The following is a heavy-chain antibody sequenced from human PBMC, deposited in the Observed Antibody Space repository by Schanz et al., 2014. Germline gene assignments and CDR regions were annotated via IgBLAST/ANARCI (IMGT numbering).Heavy chain of an antibody. D-gene: IGHD3-9*01. Sequence: QVQLVESGGGVVQPGGSLRLSCESSGFTFNGHAMHWVRQAPGKGLEWVAVTSYDGSQKYYTDSVKGRFTVSRDNSKNTLYLQLNSLRAEDTAVYYCARDDKRYFDWLSTFDIWGQGTVVTVSS. J-gene: IGHJ3*02. CDR2: TSYDGSQK. CDR1: GFTFNGHA. V-gene: IGHV3-30*04. CDR3: ARDDKRYFDWLSTFDI.